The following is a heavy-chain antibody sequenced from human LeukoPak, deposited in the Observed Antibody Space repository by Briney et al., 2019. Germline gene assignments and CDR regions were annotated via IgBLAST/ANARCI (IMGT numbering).Heavy chain of an antibody. CDR3: TTASVNTIFGVSDY. CDR2: IKSKTDGGTT. V-gene: IGHV3-15*01. CDR1: GFTFSNAW. D-gene: IGHD3-3*01. J-gene: IGHJ4*02. Sequence: GGSLRLSCAASGFTFSNAWMSWVRQAPGKGLEWVGRIKSKTDGGTTDYAAPVKGRFTISRDDSKNTLYLQMNSLKTEDTAVYYCTTASVNTIFGVSDYWGQGTLVTVSS.